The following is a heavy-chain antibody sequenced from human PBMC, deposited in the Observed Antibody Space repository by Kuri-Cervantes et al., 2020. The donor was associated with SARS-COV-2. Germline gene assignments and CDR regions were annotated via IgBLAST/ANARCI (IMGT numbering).Heavy chain of an antibody. CDR2: INHSGST. Sequence: GSLRLSCAVYGGSFSGYYWSWIRQPPGKGLEWIGEINHSGSTNYNPSLKSRVTISVDTSKNQFSLKLSSVTAADTAVYYCARLVPPTFFYDSSGSMYDAFDIWGQGTMVTVSS. CDR3: ARLVPPTFFYDSSGSMYDAFDI. CDR1: GGSFSGYY. J-gene: IGHJ3*02. D-gene: IGHD3-22*01. V-gene: IGHV4-34*01.